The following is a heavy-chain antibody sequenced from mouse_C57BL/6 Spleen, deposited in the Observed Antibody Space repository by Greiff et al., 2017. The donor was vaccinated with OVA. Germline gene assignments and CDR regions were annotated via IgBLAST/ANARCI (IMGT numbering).Heavy chain of an antibody. Sequence: QVQLKQSGAELARPGASVKMSCKASGYTFTSYTMHWVKQRPGQGLEWIGYINPSSGYTKYNQKFKDKATLTADKSSSTAYMQLSSLTSEDSAVYYCARSGYDYDGAMDYWGQGTSVTVSS. CDR1: GYTFTSYT. CDR3: ARSGYDYDGAMDY. J-gene: IGHJ4*01. D-gene: IGHD2-4*01. CDR2: INPSSGYT. V-gene: IGHV1-4*01.